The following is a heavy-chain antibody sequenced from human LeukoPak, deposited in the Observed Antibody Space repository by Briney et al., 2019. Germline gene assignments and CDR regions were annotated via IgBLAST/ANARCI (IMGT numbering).Heavy chain of an antibody. J-gene: IGHJ4*02. V-gene: IGHV4-4*02. Sequence: PSETLSLTCAVSGGSISSDNWWIWVRQPPGKGLEWIGEIYHSGRANYNPSLKSRVNMSVDKSKNQFSLSLSSVTAADTAVYYCARVQRGYRTAAVWGQGTLVTVSS. CDR2: IYHSGRA. CDR3: ARVQRGYRTAAV. CDR1: GGSISSDNW. D-gene: IGHD6-13*01.